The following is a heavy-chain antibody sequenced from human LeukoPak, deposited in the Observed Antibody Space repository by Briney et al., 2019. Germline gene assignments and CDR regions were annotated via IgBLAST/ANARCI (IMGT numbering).Heavy chain of an antibody. V-gene: IGHV4-59*01. CDR1: GGSISSYY. Sequence: SETLSLTCTVSGGSISSYYWSWIRQPPGKGLEWIGYIYYSGSTNYNPSLKSRVTISVDTSTNQFSLKLSSVTAADTAVYYCAREDSSGWYYFDYWGQGTLVTVSS. D-gene: IGHD6-19*01. CDR3: AREDSSGWYYFDY. CDR2: IYYSGST. J-gene: IGHJ4*02.